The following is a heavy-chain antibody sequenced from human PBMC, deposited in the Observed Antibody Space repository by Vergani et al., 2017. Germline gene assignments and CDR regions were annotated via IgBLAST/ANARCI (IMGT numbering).Heavy chain of an antibody. V-gene: IGHV4-39*01. D-gene: IGHD3-22*01. CDR2: IYYSENK. Sequence: QLQLQESGPGLVKPSETLSLTCTVLGGSITYGAFYWGWIRQSPGKGLEWIGSIYYSENKFYNPSLESRVTLSIDTTKNQFSLKLKSVTAADTAVYYCARCFRDEGMIYGGTVENWFDPWGQGTLVTVSS. J-gene: IGHJ5*02. CDR3: ARCFRDEGMIYGGTVENWFDP. CDR1: GGSITYGAFY.